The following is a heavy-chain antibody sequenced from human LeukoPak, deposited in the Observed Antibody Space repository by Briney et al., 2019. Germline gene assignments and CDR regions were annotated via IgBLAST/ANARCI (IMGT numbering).Heavy chain of an antibody. CDR2: ISAYNGNT. Sequence: ASVKVSCKASGYTFTSYGISWVRQAPGQGLEWMGWISAYNGNTNYAQKLQGRVTMTTDTSTSTAYMELRSLRSDDTAVYYCARANIVVVVAANNWFDPWGQGTLVTVSS. D-gene: IGHD2-15*01. V-gene: IGHV1-18*01. CDR1: GYTFTSYG. CDR3: ARANIVVVVAANNWFDP. J-gene: IGHJ5*02.